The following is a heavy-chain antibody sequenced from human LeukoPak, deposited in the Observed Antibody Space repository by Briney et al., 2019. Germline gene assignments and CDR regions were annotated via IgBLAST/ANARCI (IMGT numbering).Heavy chain of an antibody. D-gene: IGHD3-22*01. J-gene: IGHJ3*02. CDR3: ARDRYSSGYPDAFDI. V-gene: IGHV4-30-4*01. CDR1: GGSISSGDYY. Sequence: SQTLSLTCTVSGGSISSGDYYWSWIRQPPGKGLEWIGYIYYSGSTYYNPSLKSRVTISVDTSKNQFSLKLSSVTAADAAVYYCARDRYSSGYPDAFDISGQGTMVTVSS. CDR2: IYYSGST.